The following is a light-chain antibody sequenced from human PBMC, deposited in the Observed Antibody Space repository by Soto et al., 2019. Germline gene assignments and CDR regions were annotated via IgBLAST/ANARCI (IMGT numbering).Light chain of an antibody. Sequence: DIQMTQTPSSLSASVGDRVTITCRASQSISGYLNWYQQKPGEAPKLLIYDASSLESGVPSRFSGSGSGTEFTLTSSSLQPDDFATYYCKHYASHPWTFAEGTKVDIK. V-gene: IGKV1-5*01. CDR3: KHYASHPWT. CDR2: DAS. CDR1: QSISGY. J-gene: IGKJ1*01.